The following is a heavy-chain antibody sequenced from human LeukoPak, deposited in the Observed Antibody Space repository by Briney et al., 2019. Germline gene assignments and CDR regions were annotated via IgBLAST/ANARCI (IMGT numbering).Heavy chain of an antibody. J-gene: IGHJ5*02. Sequence: ASVKVSCKASGYTFTSYDINWVRQATGQGLEWMGWMNPNSGNTGYAQKFQGRVTMTRDTSISTAYMELSSLRSEDTAVYYCARGRAGYYYDSSGYYPRHNWFDPWGQGTLVTVSS. CDR2: MNPNSGNT. D-gene: IGHD3-22*01. CDR1: GYTFTSYD. CDR3: ARGRAGYYYDSSGYYPRHNWFDP. V-gene: IGHV1-8*01.